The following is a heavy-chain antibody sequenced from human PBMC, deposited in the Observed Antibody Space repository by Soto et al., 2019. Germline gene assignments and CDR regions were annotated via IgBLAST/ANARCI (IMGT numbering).Heavy chain of an antibody. Sequence: GGSRRLSCGASGFTFSSYGMRGGRQAPGKGLEWVAVISYDGSNKYYADSVKGRFTISRDNSKNTLYLQMNSLRAEDTAVYYCARDHLYYYDSSGSLDYWGQGILVTVSS. D-gene: IGHD3-22*01. CDR1: GFTFSSYG. CDR2: ISYDGSNK. J-gene: IGHJ4*02. V-gene: IGHV3-30-3*01. CDR3: ARDHLYYYDSSGSLDY.